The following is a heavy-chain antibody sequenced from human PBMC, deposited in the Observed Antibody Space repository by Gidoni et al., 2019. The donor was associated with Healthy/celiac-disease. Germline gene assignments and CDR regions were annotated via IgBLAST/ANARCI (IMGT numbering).Heavy chain of an antibody. J-gene: IGHJ4*02. V-gene: IGHV3-49*04. CDR1: GCTFGHNV. D-gene: IGHD5-18*01. Sequence: EVQLVESGAVLVQRGRSLTLFCTASGCTFGHNVMSWVRQAPGKGLEWVGFIRGKAYGGTTEYAASVKGRFTISRDESKSIAYLQMNSLKAEDTAVYYCTRGALDTAMGTYYFDYWGQGTLVTVSS. CDR3: TRGALDTAMGTYYFDY. CDR2: IRGKAYGGTT.